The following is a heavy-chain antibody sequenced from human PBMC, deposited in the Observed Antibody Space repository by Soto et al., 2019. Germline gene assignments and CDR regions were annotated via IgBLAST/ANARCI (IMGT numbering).Heavy chain of an antibody. CDR1: GGSFSGYY. CDR3: ARDPGDYDPRRAFDI. CDR2: INYSGST. V-gene: IGHV4-34*01. J-gene: IGHJ3*02. Sequence: PSETLSLTCAVYGGSFSGYYWSWIRQPPGKGLEWIGEINYSGSTNYNPSLKSRVTISVDTSKNQFSLKLSSVTAADTALYYCARDPGDYDPRRAFDIWGQGTMVTVSS. D-gene: IGHD3-3*01.